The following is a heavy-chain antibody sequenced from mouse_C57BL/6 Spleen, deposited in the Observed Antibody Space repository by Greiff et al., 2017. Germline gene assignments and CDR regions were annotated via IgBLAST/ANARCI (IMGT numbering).Heavy chain of an antibody. CDR2: IDPSDSET. Sequence: PGAELVRPGSSVKLSCKASGYTFTSYWMHWVKQRPIQGLEWIGNIDPSDSETHYNQKFKDKATLTVYKSSSTAYMQLSSLTSEDSAVYYCARLFYGYFDVWGTGTTVTVSS. CDR1: GYTFTSYW. CDR3: ARLFYGYFDV. V-gene: IGHV1-52*01. J-gene: IGHJ1*03.